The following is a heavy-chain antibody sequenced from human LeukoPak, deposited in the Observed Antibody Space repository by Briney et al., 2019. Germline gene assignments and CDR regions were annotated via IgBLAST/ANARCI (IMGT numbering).Heavy chain of an antibody. Sequence: SQTLSLTCAISGDSVSSNSAAWNWIRQSPSRGLEWLGRTYYRSKWYNDYAVSLKSRITINPDTSKNQFSLQLNSVTPEDTAVYYCVRDPGIAVAGPRDALDYWGQGTLVTVSS. J-gene: IGHJ4*02. D-gene: IGHD6-19*01. V-gene: IGHV6-1*01. CDR1: GDSVSSNSAA. CDR3: VRDPGIAVAGPRDALDY. CDR2: TYYRSKWYN.